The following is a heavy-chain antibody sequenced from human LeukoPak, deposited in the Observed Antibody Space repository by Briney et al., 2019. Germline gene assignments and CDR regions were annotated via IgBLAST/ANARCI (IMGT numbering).Heavy chain of an antibody. CDR2: IKDDGSEI. CDR1: GFTFSCYW. D-gene: IGHD1-14*01. Sequence: PGASLRLSCVCSGFTFSCYWMSWLRQARGRGLEWVANIKDDGSEIYSVDSVKGRFTISSDNAKNSLYLQMSSLRAEDTAVYYCARARIDYWGQGTLVTVSS. J-gene: IGHJ4*02. V-gene: IGHV3-7*04. CDR3: ARARIDY.